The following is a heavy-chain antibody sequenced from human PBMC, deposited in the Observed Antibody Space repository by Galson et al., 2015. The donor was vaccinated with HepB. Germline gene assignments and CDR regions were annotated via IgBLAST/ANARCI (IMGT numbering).Heavy chain of an antibody. Sequence: SVKVSCKASGFTFTSSAMQWVRQARGQRLEWIGWIVVGSGNTNYAQKFQERVTITRDMSTSTAYMELSSLRSEDTAVYYCAAFPHDSSGYLIDYWGQGTLVTVSS. CDR1: GFTFTSSA. J-gene: IGHJ4*02. V-gene: IGHV1-58*02. D-gene: IGHD3-22*01. CDR2: IVVGSGNT. CDR3: AAFPHDSSGYLIDY.